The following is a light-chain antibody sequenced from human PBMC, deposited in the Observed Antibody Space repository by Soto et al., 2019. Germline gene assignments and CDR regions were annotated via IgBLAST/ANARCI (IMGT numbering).Light chain of an antibody. Sequence: EIVMTQSPATLSVTPGERATLSCGASQSVRTYLAWYQQKPGQTPRLLIHGASTRAPGIPARFSGSGSGTDFTLTISSLQSEDFEVYYCQQYDDCPQTFGQGTKVDIK. CDR1: QSVRTY. V-gene: IGKV3-15*01. J-gene: IGKJ1*01. CDR3: QQYDDCPQT. CDR2: GAS.